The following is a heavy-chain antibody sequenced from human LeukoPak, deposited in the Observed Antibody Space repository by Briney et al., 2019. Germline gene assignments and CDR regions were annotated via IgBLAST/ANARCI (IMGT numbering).Heavy chain of an antibody. Sequence: GASLRLSCAASGITFSDQAMSWVRQAPGKGLEWVSTISATGLTTHFADSVRGRFTISRDNSKNTVYLQMNTLSADDTAMYYCALRVGGSYSPPYFNYWGQGTLVTVSS. J-gene: IGHJ4*02. CDR1: GITFSDQA. D-gene: IGHD1-26*01. V-gene: IGHV3-23*01. CDR2: ISATGLTT. CDR3: ALRVGGSYSPPYFNY.